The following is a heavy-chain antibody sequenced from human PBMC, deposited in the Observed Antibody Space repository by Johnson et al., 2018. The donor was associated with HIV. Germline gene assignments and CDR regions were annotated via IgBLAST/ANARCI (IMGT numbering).Heavy chain of an antibody. CDR3: ARGDGSGSTGAFDI. D-gene: IGHD3-10*01. CDR1: GFTFSSYA. J-gene: IGHJ3*02. V-gene: IGHV3-30-3*01. CDR2: ISYDGSNK. Sequence: QVQLVESGGGVVQPGRSLRLSCAASGFTFSSYAMHWVRQAPGKGLEWVAVISYDGSNKYYADSVKGRFTISRDNAKNSLYLQMNSRRAEDTALYHCARGDGSGSTGAFDIWVQGTMVTVSS.